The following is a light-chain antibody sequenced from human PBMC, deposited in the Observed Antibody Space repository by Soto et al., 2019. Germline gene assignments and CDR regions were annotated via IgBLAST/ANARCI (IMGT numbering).Light chain of an antibody. CDR2: DAS. V-gene: IGKV1-33*01. CDR1: QDISNY. Sequence: DLQMTQSPSSLSASVGDRVTITCQASQDISNYLNWYQQRPGKAPKLLIYDASNLETGVPSRFSGSGSGRDFTFTISSLQPEDIATYYCQHYDNLSLTFGGGTKVEIK. J-gene: IGKJ4*01. CDR3: QHYDNLSLT.